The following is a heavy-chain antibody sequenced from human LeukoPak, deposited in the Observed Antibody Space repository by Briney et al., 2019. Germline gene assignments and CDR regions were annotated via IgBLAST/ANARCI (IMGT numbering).Heavy chain of an antibody. Sequence: YYWSWIRXPAGKGLEWIGRIYTSGSTNYNPSLKSRVTMSVDTSKNQFSLKLSSVTAADTAVYYCARSSSWSLYGMDVWGQGTTVTVSS. CDR1: YY. J-gene: IGHJ6*02. D-gene: IGHD6-13*01. CDR3: ARSSSWSLYGMDV. CDR2: IYTSGST. V-gene: IGHV4-4*07.